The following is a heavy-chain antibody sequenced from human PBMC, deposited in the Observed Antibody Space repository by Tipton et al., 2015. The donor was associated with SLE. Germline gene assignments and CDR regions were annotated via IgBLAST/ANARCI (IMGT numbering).Heavy chain of an antibody. D-gene: IGHD6-19*01. V-gene: IGHV4-59*01. Sequence: TLSLTCTVSGDSFNLYYWTWIRQPPGKGLEWIAYIYYSGSTNYNPSLKSRVTISVDTSKNQFSLKLSSVTAADTAVYYCARLLGPPGYSSALFDYWGQGTLVTVSS. J-gene: IGHJ4*02. CDR1: GDSFNLYY. CDR3: ARLLGPPGYSSALFDY. CDR2: IYYSGST.